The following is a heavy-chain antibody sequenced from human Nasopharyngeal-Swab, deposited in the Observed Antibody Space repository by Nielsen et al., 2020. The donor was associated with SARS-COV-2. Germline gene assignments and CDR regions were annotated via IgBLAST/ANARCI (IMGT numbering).Heavy chain of an antibody. Sequence: ASVKVSCKASGYTFTSYYSHWVRQAPGQGLEWMGIINPTDGSTSYAQKFEGRVTMTRVTSTSTVYMELNSLRSGDTAVYYCARVLPFRITGTSGMDVWGQGTTVTVSS. D-gene: IGHD1-7*01. CDR1: GYTFTSYY. J-gene: IGHJ6*02. CDR2: INPTDGST. CDR3: ARVLPFRITGTSGMDV. V-gene: IGHV1-46*01.